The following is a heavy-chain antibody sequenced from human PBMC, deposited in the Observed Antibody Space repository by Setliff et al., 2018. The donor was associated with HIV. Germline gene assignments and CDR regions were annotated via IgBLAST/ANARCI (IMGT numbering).Heavy chain of an antibody. CDR3: ARHAPGIAVAGTIDY. Sequence: PSETLSLTCTVSGGSTSSYYWSWIRQPPGKGLEWIGYVFYSGSTNYNPSLKSRVTISVDTSKNQFSLKLNSVTAADTAVYYCARHAPGIAVAGTIDYWGQGTLVTVSS. CDR2: VFYSGST. V-gene: IGHV4-59*08. J-gene: IGHJ4*02. D-gene: IGHD6-19*01. CDR1: GGSTSSYY.